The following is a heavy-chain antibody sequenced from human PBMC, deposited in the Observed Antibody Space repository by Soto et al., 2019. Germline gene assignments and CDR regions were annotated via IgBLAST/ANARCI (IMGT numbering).Heavy chain of an antibody. CDR2: ISNSAGNT. Sequence: PGGSLRLSCAVSGFTFSSYAMTWVRQAPGKGLEWVSSISNSAGNTYYADSVKGRFTNSRDNSENTMYLQMNSLRAEDTAVYYCVKGRYSSSWYWFDSWGQGTLVTVSS. CDR1: GFTFSSYA. J-gene: IGHJ5*01. CDR3: VKGRYSSSWYWFDS. V-gene: IGHV3-23*01. D-gene: IGHD6-13*01.